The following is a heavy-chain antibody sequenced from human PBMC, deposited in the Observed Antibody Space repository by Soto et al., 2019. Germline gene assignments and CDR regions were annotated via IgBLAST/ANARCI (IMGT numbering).Heavy chain of an antibody. J-gene: IGHJ3*02. CDR1: GGSISSYY. CDR2: IYYSGGT. D-gene: IGHD3-16*01. CDR3: ARTTITFGGPSAFDI. Sequence: SETLSLTCTVSGGSISSYYWSWIRQPPGKRPEWIGYIYYSGGTSYNPSLKSRATISVDTAKNQFSLKLNSVTIADSAVYYCARTTITFGGPSAFDIWGQGTMVT. V-gene: IGHV4-59*01.